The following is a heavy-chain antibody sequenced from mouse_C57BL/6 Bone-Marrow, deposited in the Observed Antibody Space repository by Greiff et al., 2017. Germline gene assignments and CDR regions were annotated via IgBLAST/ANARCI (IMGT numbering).Heavy chain of an antibody. J-gene: IGHJ2*01. CDR2: IYPGSGST. V-gene: IGHV1-55*01. Sequence: QVQLQQPGAELVKPGASVKMSCKASGYTFTSYWITWVKQRPGQGLEWIGEIYPGSGSTNYNEKFKSKATLTVDTSSSTAYMQRSSLTSEDSAVYYCARWQCGSSLDYWGQGTTLTVSS. D-gene: IGHD1-1*01. CDR3: ARWQCGSSLDY. CDR1: GYTFTSYW.